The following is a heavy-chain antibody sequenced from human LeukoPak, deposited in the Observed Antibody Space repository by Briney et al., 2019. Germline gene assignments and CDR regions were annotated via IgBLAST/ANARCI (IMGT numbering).Heavy chain of an antibody. J-gene: IGHJ4*02. V-gene: IGHV4-59*08. Sequence: SETLSLTCTVSGGSISSYYWSWIRQPPGKGLEWIGYIYYSGSTNYNPSLKSRVTISVDTSKNQFSLKLSSVTAADTAVYFCARHSRGRTNAADYWGQGTLVTVSS. CDR2: IYYSGST. CDR1: GGSISSYY. CDR3: ARHSRGRTNAADY.